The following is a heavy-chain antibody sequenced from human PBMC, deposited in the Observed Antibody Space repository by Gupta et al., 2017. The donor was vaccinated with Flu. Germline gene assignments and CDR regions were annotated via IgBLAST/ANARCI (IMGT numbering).Heavy chain of an antibody. V-gene: IGHV1-2*02. D-gene: IGHD2-21*02. Sequence: QAPGQGLEWMGWINPNSDATNYAQSFQGRVTMTRDTAIKTAYMELNTLTSDVPSVSYCARAVVPSCGGACFSIYSYYGMDVWGLGPPVTVSS. CDR2: INPNSDAT. CDR3: ARAVVPSCGGACFSIYSYYGMDV. J-gene: IGHJ6*02.